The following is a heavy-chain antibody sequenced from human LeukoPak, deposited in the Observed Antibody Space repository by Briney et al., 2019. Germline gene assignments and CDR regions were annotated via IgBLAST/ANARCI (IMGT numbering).Heavy chain of an antibody. V-gene: IGHV4-4*02. CDR1: GGSISSSSW. J-gene: IGHJ6*02. Sequence: SGTLSLTCTVSGGSISSSSWWSWVRQPPGKGLEWIGEVFHNGSPNYNPSFRGRVTILVDKSKNQFSLNLGSVTAADTAVYYCAQAFGSGSSYYYGMDVWGQGTTVTVSS. CDR2: VFHNGSP. CDR3: AQAFGSGSSYYYGMDV. D-gene: IGHD3-10*01.